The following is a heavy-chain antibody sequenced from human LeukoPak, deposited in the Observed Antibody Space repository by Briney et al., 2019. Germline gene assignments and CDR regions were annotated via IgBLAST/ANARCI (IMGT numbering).Heavy chain of an antibody. D-gene: IGHD3-16*01. J-gene: IGHJ4*02. CDR2: IYYRGSA. CDR3: GAGWLIDY. V-gene: IGHV4-31*09. CDR1: GGSINSGGYY. Sequence: PSQTLSLTCTVSGGSINSGGYYWSWIRQQPGKGLEWIGNIYYRGSADYNPSLKSRVTISADTSKNQFSLKLNSLTTADTAVYTRGAGWLIDYWGQGILVTVSS.